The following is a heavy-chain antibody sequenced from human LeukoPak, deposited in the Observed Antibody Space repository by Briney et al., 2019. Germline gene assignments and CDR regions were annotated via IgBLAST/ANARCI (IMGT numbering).Heavy chain of an antibody. D-gene: IGHD3-9*01. V-gene: IGHV3-74*01. CDR2: INSDGSST. CDR3: ARDLRELRYFALDY. Sequence: PGGSLRLSCAASGFTFSSYWMLWVRQAPGKGLVWVSRINSDGSSTSYADSVKGRFTISKDNAKTTLYLQMNSLRAEDTAVYYCARDLRELRYFALDYWGQGTLVTVSS. J-gene: IGHJ4*02. CDR1: GFTFSSYW.